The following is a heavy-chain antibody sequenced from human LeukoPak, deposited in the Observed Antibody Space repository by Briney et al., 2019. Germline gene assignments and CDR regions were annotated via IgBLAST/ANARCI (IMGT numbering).Heavy chain of an antibody. V-gene: IGHV3-21*01. CDR1: GFTFSSYS. J-gene: IGHJ4*02. Sequence: PGGSLRLSCAASGFTFSSYSMNWVRQAPGKGLEWVSSISSSSSYIYYADSVKGRFTISRDNAKNPLYLQMNSLRAEDTAVYYCARGLAVAGAIIDYWGQGTLVTVSS. CDR2: ISSSSSYI. CDR3: ARGLAVAGAIIDY. D-gene: IGHD6-19*01.